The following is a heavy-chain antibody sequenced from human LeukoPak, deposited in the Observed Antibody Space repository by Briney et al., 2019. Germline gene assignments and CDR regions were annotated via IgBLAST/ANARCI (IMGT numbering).Heavy chain of an antibody. D-gene: IGHD3-22*01. Sequence: PSETLSLTCTVSGGSISSSSYYWGWIRQPPGKGLEWIGSIYYSGSTYYNPSLKSRVTISVDTSKNQFSLKLSSVTAADTAVYYCARTYYYDSSGYTGFPFDIWGQGTMVTVSS. V-gene: IGHV4-39*07. J-gene: IGHJ3*02. CDR2: IYYSGST. CDR1: GGSISSSSYY. CDR3: ARTYYYDSSGYTGFPFDI.